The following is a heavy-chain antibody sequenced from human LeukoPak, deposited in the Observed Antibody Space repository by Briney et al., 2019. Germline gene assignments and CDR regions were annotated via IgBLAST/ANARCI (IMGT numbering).Heavy chain of an antibody. CDR1: GFTFSSYG. Sequence: GGSLRLSCAASGFTFSSYGMHWVRQAPGKGLEWVAFIRYDGSNKYYADSVKGRFTISRDNSKNTLYLQMNSLRAEDTAVYYCAKDEDSSGWYYLDYWGQGTLVTVSS. V-gene: IGHV3-30*02. D-gene: IGHD6-19*01. CDR3: AKDEDSSGWYYLDY. J-gene: IGHJ4*02. CDR2: IRYDGSNK.